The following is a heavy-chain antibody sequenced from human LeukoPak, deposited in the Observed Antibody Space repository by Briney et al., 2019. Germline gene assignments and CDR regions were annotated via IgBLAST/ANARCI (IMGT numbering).Heavy chain of an antibody. CDR1: GFTFSSYG. J-gene: IGHJ5*02. CDR2: IWYDGSNK. CDR3: ARDKKGDYYSSGQPRGWFDP. D-gene: IGHD3-10*01. Sequence: GGSLRLSCAASGFTFSSYGMHWVRQAPGKGLEWVAVIWYDGSNKYYADSVKGRFTISRDNSKNTLYLQMNSLRAEDTAVYYCARDKKGDYYSSGQPRGWFDPWGQGTLVTVSS. V-gene: IGHV3-33*01.